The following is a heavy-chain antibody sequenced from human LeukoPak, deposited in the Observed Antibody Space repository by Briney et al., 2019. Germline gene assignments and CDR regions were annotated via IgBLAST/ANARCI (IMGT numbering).Heavy chain of an antibody. V-gene: IGHV3-20*04. Sequence: RSGGSLRLSCAASGFTFDDYGMSWVRQAPGKGLEWVSGINWNGGSTGYADSVKGRFTISRDNAKNSLYLQINSLRAEDTALYYCARVGASVYYYYMDVWGKGTTVTVSS. CDR2: INWNGGST. CDR3: ARVGASVYYYYMDV. J-gene: IGHJ6*03. D-gene: IGHD1-26*01. CDR1: GFTFDDYG.